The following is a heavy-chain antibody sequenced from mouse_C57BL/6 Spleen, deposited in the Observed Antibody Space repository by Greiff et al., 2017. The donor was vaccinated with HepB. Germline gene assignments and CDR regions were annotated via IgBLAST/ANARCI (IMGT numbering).Heavy chain of an antibody. CDR2: ISDGGSYT. V-gene: IGHV5-4*01. CDR3: ARAPTIPYYAMDY. J-gene: IGHJ4*01. Sequence: EVQLVESGGGLVKPGGSLKLSCAASGFTFSSYAMSWVRQTPEKRLEWVATISDGGSYTYYPDNVKGRFTISRDNAKNNLYLQMSHLKSEDTAMYYCARAPTIPYYAMDYWGQGTSVTVSS. CDR1: GFTFSSYA. D-gene: IGHD2-12*01.